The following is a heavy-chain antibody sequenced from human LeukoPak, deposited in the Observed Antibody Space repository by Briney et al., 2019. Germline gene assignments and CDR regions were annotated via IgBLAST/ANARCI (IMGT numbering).Heavy chain of an antibody. J-gene: IGHJ3*02. CDR1: GFTFDEYG. D-gene: IGHD3-9*01. V-gene: IGHV3-20*04. Sequence: GGSLRLSCAASGFTFDEYGMSWVRQAPGKGLEWVSGISWNGGSTGYAGSVKGRFTISRDNAKNSLYLQMNSLRAGDTALYYCARGGALYDILTGDAFDIWGQGTMVTVSS. CDR3: ARGGALYDILTGDAFDI. CDR2: ISWNGGST.